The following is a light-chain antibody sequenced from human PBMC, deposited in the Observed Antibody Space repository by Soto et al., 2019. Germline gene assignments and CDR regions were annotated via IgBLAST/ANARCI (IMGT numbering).Light chain of an antibody. CDR2: EDN. J-gene: IGLJ2*01. V-gene: IGLV6-57*02. CDR3: QSYDSSNHDVV. Sequence: NFMLTQPHSVSESPGKTVTISCTGSSGSIASNYVQWYQQRPGGAPTTVIYEDNQRPSGVPDRFSGSIDSSSNSASLTISGLKTEDEADYYCQSYDSSNHDVVFGGGTKLTVL. CDR1: SGSIASNY.